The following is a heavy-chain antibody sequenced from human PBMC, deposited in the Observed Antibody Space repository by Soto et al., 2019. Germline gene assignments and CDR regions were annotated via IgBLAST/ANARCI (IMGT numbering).Heavy chain of an antibody. Sequence: GASVKVSCKASGYTFTSYGISWVRQAPGQGLEWMGWISAYNGNTNYAQKLQGRVTMTTDTSTSTAYMELRSLRSDDTAVYYCARDRPAREYYFCMDVWGRGTTVTVSS. CDR1: GYTFTSYG. CDR3: ARDRPAREYYFCMDV. D-gene: IGHD6-25*01. J-gene: IGHJ6*03. CDR2: ISAYNGNT. V-gene: IGHV1-18*01.